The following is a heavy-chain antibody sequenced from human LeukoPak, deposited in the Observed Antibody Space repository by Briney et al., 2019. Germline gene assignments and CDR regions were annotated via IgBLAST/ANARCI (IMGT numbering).Heavy chain of an antibody. J-gene: IGHJ4*02. CDR2: VSGSGDRM. D-gene: IGHD6-13*01. V-gene: IGHV3-23*01. CDR1: GFTSSSYP. Sequence: GGSMTLSCAAYGFTSSSYPFNCVRQAPGNRPAWVATVSGSGDRMYHADSVKGRFTISRDNSKNTIYLQMSSLRAEDAALYYCAKAAAAPGFDFWGQGTLVTVSS. CDR3: AKAAAAPGFDF.